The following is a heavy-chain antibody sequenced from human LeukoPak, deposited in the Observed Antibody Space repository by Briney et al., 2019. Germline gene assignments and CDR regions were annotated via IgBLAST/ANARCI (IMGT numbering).Heavy chain of an antibody. CDR2: IYYSGST. J-gene: IGHJ5*02. D-gene: IGHD3-22*01. CDR3: ARGGGDSNGYYLWFDP. Sequence: SETLSLTCTVSGDSISSGDFYWSWIRQTPGKGLEWIAYIYYSGSTYYNPSLKSRVTISVDTSKNQFSLKLTSVTAADTAVYFCARGGGDSNGYYLWFDPWGQGTLVTVSS. V-gene: IGHV4-30-4*01. CDR1: GDSISSGDFY.